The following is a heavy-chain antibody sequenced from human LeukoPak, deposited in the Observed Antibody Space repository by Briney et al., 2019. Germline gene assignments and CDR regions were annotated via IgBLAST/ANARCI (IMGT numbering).Heavy chain of an antibody. CDR1: GFTFSSYE. V-gene: IGHV3-48*03. D-gene: IGHD3-22*01. CDR2: ISSSGSTI. CDR3: ARTRLGGGYFYYYYYGMDV. J-gene: IGHJ6*02. Sequence: PGGSLRLSCAASGFTFSSYEMNWVRQAPGKGLEGVSYISSSGSTIYYADSVKGRFTISRDNAKNSLYLQMNSLRAEDTAVYYCARTRLGGGYFYYYYYGMDVWGQGTTVTVSS.